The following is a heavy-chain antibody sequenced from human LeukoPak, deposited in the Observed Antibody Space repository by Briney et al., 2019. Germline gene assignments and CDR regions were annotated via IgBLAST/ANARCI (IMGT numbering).Heavy chain of an antibody. CDR1: GYTFTSYA. Sequence: ASVKVSCKASGYTFTSYAMHWVRQAPGQRLEWMGWINAGNGNTKYSQKFQGRVTITRDTSASTAYMELSSLRSEDTAVYCCARGVSLDYGGNFHFDYWGQGTLVTVSS. CDR2: INAGNGNT. V-gene: IGHV1-3*01. J-gene: IGHJ4*02. CDR3: ARGVSLDYGGNFHFDY. D-gene: IGHD4-23*01.